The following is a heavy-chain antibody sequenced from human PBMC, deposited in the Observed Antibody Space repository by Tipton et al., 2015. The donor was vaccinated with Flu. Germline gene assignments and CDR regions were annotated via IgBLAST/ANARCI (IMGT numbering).Heavy chain of an antibody. V-gene: IGHV4-4*07. D-gene: IGHD1-14*01. CDR1: GGSIGSYY. CDR3: AREPSHRAQVVY. Sequence: TLSLTCTVSGGSIGSYYWSWIRQPAGKRLEWIGRIYNNGGTNYNPSLSGRVTMSVDTSGNQFSRMLSSVTAADTAVYYCAREPSHRAQVVYWGQGTLVTVSS. CDR2: IYNNGGT. J-gene: IGHJ4*02.